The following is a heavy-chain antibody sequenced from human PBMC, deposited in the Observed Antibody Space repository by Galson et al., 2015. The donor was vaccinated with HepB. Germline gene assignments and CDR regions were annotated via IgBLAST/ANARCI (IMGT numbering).Heavy chain of an antibody. Sequence: PALVKPTQTLTLTCTFSGFSLSTSGVGVGWIRQPPGKALEWLALIYWDDDKRYSPSLKSRLTITKDTSKNQVVLTMTNMDPVDTATYYCAHRRDFWSGFDYWGQGTLVTVSS. D-gene: IGHD3-3*01. CDR1: GFSLSTSGVG. CDR3: AHRRDFWSGFDY. CDR2: IYWDDDK. V-gene: IGHV2-5*02. J-gene: IGHJ4*02.